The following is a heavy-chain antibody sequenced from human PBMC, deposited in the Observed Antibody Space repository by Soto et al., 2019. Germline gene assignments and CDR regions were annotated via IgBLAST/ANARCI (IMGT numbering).Heavy chain of an antibody. D-gene: IGHD6-6*01. J-gene: IGHJ5*02. Sequence: SETLSLTCTVSGGSISSSSYYWGWIRQPPGKGLEWIGSIYYSGSTYYNPSLKSRVTISVDTSKNQFSLKLSSVTAADTAVYYCARGSSSSEWFDPWGQGTLVTVSS. CDR1: GGSISSSSYY. CDR2: IYYSGST. CDR3: ARGSSSSEWFDP. V-gene: IGHV4-39*01.